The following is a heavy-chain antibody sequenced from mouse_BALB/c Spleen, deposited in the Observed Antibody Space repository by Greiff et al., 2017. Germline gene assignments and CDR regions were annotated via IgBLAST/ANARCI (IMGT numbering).Heavy chain of an antibody. CDR2: ISYDGSN. CDR1: GYSITSGYY. Sequence: ESGPGLVKPSQSLSLTCSVTGYSITSGYYWNWIRQFPGNKLEWMGYISYDGSNNYNPSLKNRISITRDTSKNQFFLKLNSVTTEDTATYYCALYDYDWFAYWGQGTLVTVSA. D-gene: IGHD2-4*01. J-gene: IGHJ3*01. CDR3: ALYDYDWFAY. V-gene: IGHV3-6*02.